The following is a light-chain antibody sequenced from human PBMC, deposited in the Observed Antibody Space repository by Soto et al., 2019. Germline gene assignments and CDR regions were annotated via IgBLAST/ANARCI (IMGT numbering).Light chain of an antibody. CDR3: QQRSNWSSTT. V-gene: IGKV3-11*01. Sequence: EIVLTQSPATLSLSPGERATLSCRASQSVSSYLAWYQQKPGQAPRLLIYDASNRATGIPARFSGSGSGTDFTLTISSLAPKDFAVYYCQQRSNWSSTTFGGGTKVEIK. CDR2: DAS. CDR1: QSVSSY. J-gene: IGKJ4*01.